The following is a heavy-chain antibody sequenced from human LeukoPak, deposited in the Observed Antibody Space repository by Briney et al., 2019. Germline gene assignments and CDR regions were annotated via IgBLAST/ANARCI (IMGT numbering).Heavy chain of an antibody. Sequence: GGSLRLSCAASGFTFSSYAMHWVRQAPGKGLEWVAVISYDGSNKYYADSVKGRFTISRDNSKNTLYLQMNSLRAEDTAVYYCARDWELGNYYGSGATDYWGQGTLVTVSS. D-gene: IGHD3-10*01. CDR2: ISYDGSNK. CDR3: ARDWELGNYYGSGATDY. CDR1: GFTFSSYA. V-gene: IGHV3-30-3*01. J-gene: IGHJ4*02.